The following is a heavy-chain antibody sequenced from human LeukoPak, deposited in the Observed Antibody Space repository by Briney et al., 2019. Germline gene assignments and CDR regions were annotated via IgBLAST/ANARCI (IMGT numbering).Heavy chain of an antibody. Sequence: SETLSLTCIVSGGSISSYYWSWIRQPAGKGLEWIGRIYTSGSTNYNPSLKSRVTMSVDTSKNQFSLKLSSVTAADTAVYYCARDIVVVPAAIRANWFDPWGQGTLVTVSS. J-gene: IGHJ5*02. CDR2: IYTSGST. V-gene: IGHV4-4*07. CDR3: ARDIVVVPAAIRANWFDP. CDR1: GGSISSYY. D-gene: IGHD2-2*02.